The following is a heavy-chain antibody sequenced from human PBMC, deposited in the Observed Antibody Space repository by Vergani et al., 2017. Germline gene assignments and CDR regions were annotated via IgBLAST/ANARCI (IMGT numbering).Heavy chain of an antibody. CDR3: AKDVVIAVTQSYGMDV. D-gene: IGHD6-19*01. CDR1: GFSFNSYW. J-gene: IGHJ6*02. Sequence: DVHLAESGGGFFQPGGSLRLSCSASGFSFNSYWMHWVRQVPGKGLLWVSRIKSDGSITAYADSVKGRFTISRDNSKNTLYLQMNSLRAEDTAVYYCAKDVVIAVTQSYGMDVWGQGTTVTVSS. CDR2: IKSDGSIT. V-gene: IGHV3-74*03.